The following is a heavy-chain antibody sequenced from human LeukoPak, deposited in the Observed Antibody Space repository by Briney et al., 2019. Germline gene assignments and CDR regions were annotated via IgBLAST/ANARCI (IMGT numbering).Heavy chain of an antibody. CDR2: ISSSSSYI. CDR1: GFTFSSYS. V-gene: IGHV3-21*06. Sequence: EGSLRLSCGASGFTFSSYSMNWVRQAPGKGLEWVSCISSSSSYIYYADSVKGRFTISRDNAKNSVYLQMSGLTTEDTAVYYCTRLAAAGSGRWAPDYWGQGTLVTVSS. J-gene: IGHJ4*02. D-gene: IGHD1-14*01. CDR3: TRLAAAGSGRWAPDY.